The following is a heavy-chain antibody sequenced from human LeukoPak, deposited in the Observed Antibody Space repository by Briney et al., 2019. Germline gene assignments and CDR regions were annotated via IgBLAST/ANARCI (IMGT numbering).Heavy chain of an antibody. V-gene: IGHV3-21*04. J-gene: IGHJ6*02. Sequence: PGGSLRLSCTASGFTFSGYSMNWIRQAPGKGLEWVSSFGTRSTSIYHAGSVKGRFAISRDNAKNLLYLQMSNLRAEDTAVYFCARGGGLDVWGQGATVTVSS. CDR3: ARGGGLDV. D-gene: IGHD3-16*01. CDR1: GFTFSGYS. CDR2: FGTRSTSI.